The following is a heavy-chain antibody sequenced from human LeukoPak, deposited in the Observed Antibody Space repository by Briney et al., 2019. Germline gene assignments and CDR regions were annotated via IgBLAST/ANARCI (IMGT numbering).Heavy chain of an antibody. Sequence: GGSLRLSCAVSGFTFSNFAMHWVRQPPGKGLEWVAVTSYDGGNEYYAEAVEGRFTITRDNSKNTLYLQMNSLRGEDTAVYYCARDLNDSGGSYLDYWGQGTLVTVSS. CDR2: TSYDGGNE. CDR3: ARDLNDSGGSYLDY. V-gene: IGHV3-30*03. CDR1: GFTFSNFA. J-gene: IGHJ4*02. D-gene: IGHD3-22*01.